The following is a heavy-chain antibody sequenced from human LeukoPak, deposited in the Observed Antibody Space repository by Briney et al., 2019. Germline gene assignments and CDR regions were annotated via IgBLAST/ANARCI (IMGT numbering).Heavy chain of an antibody. CDR3: ARNDFWSGYFIDY. V-gene: IGHV3-74*01. CDR1: GFTFSSYW. J-gene: IGHJ4*02. D-gene: IGHD3-3*01. CDR2: INSDGSST. Sequence: GGSLRLSCAASGFTFSSYWMHWVRQAPGKGLVWVSRINSDGSSTRYADSVKGRFTISRDNAKNTLYLQMNSQRAEDTAVYYCARNDFWSGYFIDYWGQGTLVTVSS.